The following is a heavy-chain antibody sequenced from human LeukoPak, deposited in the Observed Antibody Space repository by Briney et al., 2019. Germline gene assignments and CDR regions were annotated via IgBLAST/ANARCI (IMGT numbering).Heavy chain of an antibody. V-gene: IGHV1-18*01. CDR2: ISAYNGNT. CDR1: GYTFTSYG. Sequence: GASVKVSCKASGYTFTSYGISWVRQAPGQGLEWMGWISAYNGNTNYAQKLQGRVTMTTDTSTSTAYMELRSLRSDDTAVYYCARDWGMVVVVPAAIAWFDPWGQGTLVTVSS. J-gene: IGHJ5*02. CDR3: ARDWGMVVVVPAAIAWFDP. D-gene: IGHD2-2*01.